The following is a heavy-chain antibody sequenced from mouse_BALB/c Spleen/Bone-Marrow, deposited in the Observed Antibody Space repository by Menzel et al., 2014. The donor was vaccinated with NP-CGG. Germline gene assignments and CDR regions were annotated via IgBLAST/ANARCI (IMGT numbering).Heavy chain of an antibody. CDR3: SXGVDGHSWFAY. J-gene: IGHJ3*01. CDR1: GFTFSNYG. CDR2: INRNGGDT. Sequence: EVHLVESGGGLVQPGGSLKLSCAASGFTFSNYGMSWVRQTPDRRLEYVANINRNGGDTYYPDSVKGRFTISRDNAKNTLNLQMSSLXSXDTAMYXCSXGVDGHSWFAYWGQGTLVTVSA. D-gene: IGHD2-3*01. V-gene: IGHV5-6-3*01.